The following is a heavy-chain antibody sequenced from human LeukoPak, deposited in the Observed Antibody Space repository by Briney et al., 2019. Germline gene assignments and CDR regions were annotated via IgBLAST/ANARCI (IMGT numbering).Heavy chain of an antibody. CDR3: AREYLAAGTPYYYYGMDV. CDR1: GGSISSYY. V-gene: IGHV4-4*07. CDR2: IYTSGST. J-gene: IGHJ6*02. Sequence: SETQSLTCTVSGGSISSYYWSWIRQPAGKGLEWIGRIYTSGSTNYNPSLKSRVTMSVDTSKNQFSLKLSSVTAADTAVYYCAREYLAAGTPYYYYGMDVWGQGTTVTVSS. D-gene: IGHD6-13*01.